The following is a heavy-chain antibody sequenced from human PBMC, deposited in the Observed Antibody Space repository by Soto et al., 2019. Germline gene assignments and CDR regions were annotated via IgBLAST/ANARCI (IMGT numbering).Heavy chain of an antibody. CDR1: GGTFSSYA. CDR2: IIPIFGTA. D-gene: IGHD2-15*01. CDR3: AGVVTVVKSFHYWYFDL. J-gene: IGHJ2*01. V-gene: IGHV1-69*12. Sequence: QVQLVQSGAEVKKPGSSVKVSCKASGGTFSSYAISWVRQAPGQGLEWMGGIIPIFGTANYAQKFQGRVTITADESTRTAYMELSSLRSEDTAVYYCAGVVTVVKSFHYWYFDLWGRGTLVTVSS.